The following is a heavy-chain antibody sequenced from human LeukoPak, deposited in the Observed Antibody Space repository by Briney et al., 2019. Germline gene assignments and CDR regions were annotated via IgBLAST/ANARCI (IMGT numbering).Heavy chain of an antibody. V-gene: IGHV3-11*01. J-gene: IGHJ4*02. CDR2: ISSSGSTI. CDR3: ARDVGSSWLYYFDY. Sequence: GGSLRLSCAASGFTFSDYYMSWIRQAPGKGLGWVSYISSSGSTIYYADSVKGRFTISRDNAKNSLYLQMNSLRAEDTAVYYCARDVGSSWLYYFDYWGQGTLVTVSS. CDR1: GFTFSDYY. D-gene: IGHD6-13*01.